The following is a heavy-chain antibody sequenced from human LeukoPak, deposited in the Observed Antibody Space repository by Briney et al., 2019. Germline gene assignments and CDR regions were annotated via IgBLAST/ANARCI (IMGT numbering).Heavy chain of an antibody. D-gene: IGHD6-19*01. V-gene: IGHV3-74*01. Sequence: QPGGSLRLSCAASGFTFSSSWMHWVRQVPGKGLVWVSRINSDATSTNYADSVKGRFTIFRDNAKNTVYLQMNSLRGEDTAVYYCARGGLVNPYWYFDLWGRGTLVTVSS. CDR2: INSDATST. CDR3: ARGGLVNPYWYFDL. CDR1: GFTFSSSW. J-gene: IGHJ2*01.